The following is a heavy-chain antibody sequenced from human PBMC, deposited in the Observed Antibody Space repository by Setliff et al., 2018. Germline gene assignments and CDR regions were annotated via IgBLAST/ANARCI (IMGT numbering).Heavy chain of an antibody. D-gene: IGHD1-26*01. CDR3: ARVGSKPQLGWFDP. V-gene: IGHV3-74*03. J-gene: IGHJ5*02. CDR2: ISTDGSSI. Sequence: GGSLRLSCVTSGFTFSTYWMHWVRQAPGQGLVWVARISTDGSSITYADSVKGRFTISRDNARNTLYLQMNSLTAEDTAVYYCARVGSKPQLGWFDPWGQGTLVTVSS. CDR1: GFTFSTYW.